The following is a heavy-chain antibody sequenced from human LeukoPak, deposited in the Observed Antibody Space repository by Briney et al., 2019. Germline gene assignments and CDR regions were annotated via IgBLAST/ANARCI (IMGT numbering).Heavy chain of an antibody. J-gene: IGHJ6*03. CDR3: ARGVGVRYYYYYYMDV. V-gene: IGHV4-39*07. D-gene: IGHD3-16*01. Sequence: SETLSLTCTVSGDSISSNSYYWGWIRQPPGKGLEWIGSINYSGTTYYNPSLKSRVTISLDTSKNQFSLKLSSVTAADTAVYYCARGVGVRYYYYYYMDVWGKGTTVTVSS. CDR2: INYSGTT. CDR1: GDSISSNSYY.